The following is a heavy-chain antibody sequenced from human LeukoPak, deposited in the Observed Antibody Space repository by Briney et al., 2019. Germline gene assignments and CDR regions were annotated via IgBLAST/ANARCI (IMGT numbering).Heavy chain of an antibody. CDR1: GFTFRSYA. CDR2: ISGGGGST. CDR3: ATYVRGDFDY. J-gene: IGHJ4*02. Sequence: GGSLRLSCANSGFTFRSYAMSWVRQAPGKGLEWVSTISGGGGSTWYADSVKGRFTISRDNSKNTLYLQLSSLRADDTAVYYCATYVRGDFDYWGQGTLVTVSS. V-gene: IGHV3-23*01. D-gene: IGHD3-10*02.